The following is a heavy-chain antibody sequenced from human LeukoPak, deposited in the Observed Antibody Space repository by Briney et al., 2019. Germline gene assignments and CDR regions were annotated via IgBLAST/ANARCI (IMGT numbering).Heavy chain of an antibody. CDR1: GFTFSSYS. J-gene: IGHJ4*02. Sequence: GGSLRLSCAASGFTFSSYSMNWVRQAPGEGMEWVSSISSSSSYIYYADSVKGRFTISRDNAKNSLYLQMNSLRAEDTAVYYCARGFGYSNNYYFDYWGQGTLVTVSS. V-gene: IGHV3-21*01. CDR2: ISSSSSYI. D-gene: IGHD6-13*01. CDR3: ARGFGYSNNYYFDY.